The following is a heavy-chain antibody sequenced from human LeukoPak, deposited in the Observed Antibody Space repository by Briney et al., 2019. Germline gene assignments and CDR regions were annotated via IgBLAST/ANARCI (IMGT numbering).Heavy chain of an antibody. CDR2: TYYRSKWYD. J-gene: IGHJ4*02. Sequence: HSQTLSLTCAISGDSVSTNSATWNWIRQSPSRGLEWLGRTYYRSKWYDDYAVSVKSRITITPDTSKNQFSLQLNSVTPEDTAVYYCARYYDSTGSFDFWGQGTLVTVSS. CDR3: ARYYDSTGSFDF. V-gene: IGHV6-1*01. CDR1: GDSVSTNSAT. D-gene: IGHD3-22*01.